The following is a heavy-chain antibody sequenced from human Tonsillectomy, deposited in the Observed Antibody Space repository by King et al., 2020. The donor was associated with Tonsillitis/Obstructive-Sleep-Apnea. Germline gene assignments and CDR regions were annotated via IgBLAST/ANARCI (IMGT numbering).Heavy chain of an antibody. CDR2: IIPIFGTT. J-gene: IGHJ4*02. V-gene: IGHV1-69*12. D-gene: IGHD2-2*01. Sequence: QLVQSGAEVKKPGSSVRVSCRASGGTFSNYNINWVRQAPGQGLQWMGGIIPIFGTTDYAQKFQGRVTITADESTSTAYMDLSSLRSEDTAVYYCATSPANIVVVPTTLHFDYGGQGTLVTVSS. CDR3: ATSPANIVVVPTTLHFDY. CDR1: GGTFSNYN.